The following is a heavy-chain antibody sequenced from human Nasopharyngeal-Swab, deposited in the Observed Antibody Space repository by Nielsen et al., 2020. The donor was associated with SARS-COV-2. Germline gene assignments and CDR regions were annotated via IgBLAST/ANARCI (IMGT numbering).Heavy chain of an antibody. CDR3: VRRAFSASYFYFDY. CDR2: IYPADSDS. D-gene: IGHD1-26*01. J-gene: IGHJ4*02. V-gene: IGHV5-51*01. CDR1: GYIFTSYW. Sequence: GESLKISCKGSGYIFTSYWISWVRQMPGKGLEWMGIIYPADSDSRYSLSFQGQVSISVDKSISTAYLQWNTLKASDTAIYYCVRRAFSASYFYFDYWGPGTLVTVSS.